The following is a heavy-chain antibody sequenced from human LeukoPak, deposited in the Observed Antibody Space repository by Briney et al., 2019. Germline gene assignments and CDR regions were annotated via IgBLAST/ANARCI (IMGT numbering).Heavy chain of an antibody. V-gene: IGHV4-30-4*01. D-gene: IGHD3-9*01. CDR3: ARGGRYDILTGYFPPYYFDS. Sequence: PTETLSLTCTVSGGSISSGDYYWSWIRQPPRKGLEWIGYIYYSGSTYYNPSLKSRVTISVDTSKNQFSLKLSSVTAADTALYYCARGGRYDILTGYFPPYYFDSWGQGTLVTVSS. J-gene: IGHJ4*02. CDR1: GGSISSGDYY. CDR2: IYYSGST.